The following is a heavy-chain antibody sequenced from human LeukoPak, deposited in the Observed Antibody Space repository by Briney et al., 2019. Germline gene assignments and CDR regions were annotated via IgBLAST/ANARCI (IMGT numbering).Heavy chain of an antibody. CDR2: IKQDGSKK. CDR3: AKTLSWYYFDY. V-gene: IGHV3-7*03. CDR1: GFPFSSYW. J-gene: IGHJ4*02. D-gene: IGHD6-13*01. Sequence: GGSLRLSCVASGFPFSSYWMTWVRQAPGKGLEWVANIKQDGSKKSYVDSVKGRFTISRDNAKNSLYLQMNSLRAEDTAVYYCAKTLSWYYFDYWGQGTLVTVSS.